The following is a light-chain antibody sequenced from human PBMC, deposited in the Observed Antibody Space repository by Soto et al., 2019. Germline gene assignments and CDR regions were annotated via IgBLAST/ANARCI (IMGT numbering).Light chain of an antibody. CDR2: EGS. Sequence: QSALTQPASVSGSPGQSITISCTGTRSDVGSYYLVSWYQQHPGKAPKLIIYEGSKRPSGISNRFSGSKSGNTASLTISGLQAEDEAEYFCSSYARTVLFGGGTKVTVL. V-gene: IGLV2-23*01. J-gene: IGLJ3*02. CDR3: SSYARTVL. CDR1: RSDVGSYYL.